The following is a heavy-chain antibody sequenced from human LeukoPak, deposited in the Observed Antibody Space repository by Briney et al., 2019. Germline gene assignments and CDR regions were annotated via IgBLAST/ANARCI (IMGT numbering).Heavy chain of an antibody. CDR1: GFTFSSYA. J-gene: IGHJ4*02. D-gene: IGHD3-22*01. Sequence: GGSLRLSCAASGFTFSSYAMHWVRQAPGKGLEYVSAISSNGGSTYYANSVKGRFTISRDNSKNTLYLQMGSLRAEDMAVYYCARVEDYYDSSGYYFGYWGQGTLVTVSS. V-gene: IGHV3-64*01. CDR2: ISSNGGST. CDR3: ARVEDYYDSSGYYFGY.